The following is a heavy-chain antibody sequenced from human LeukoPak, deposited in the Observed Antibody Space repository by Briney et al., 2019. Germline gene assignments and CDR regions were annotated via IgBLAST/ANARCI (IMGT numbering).Heavy chain of an antibody. Sequence: ASVKVSCKASGYTFTSYDINWVRQATGQGLEWMGWLNPNSGNTGFAHKFQGRVTITRNTALSTAYMELSSLRSEDTAVYYCVRDLSLGSYDSSGYYFDFWGQGTLVTVSS. CDR2: LNPNSGNT. D-gene: IGHD3-22*01. V-gene: IGHV1-8*01. CDR1: GYTFTSYD. J-gene: IGHJ4*02. CDR3: VRDLSLGSYDSSGYYFDF.